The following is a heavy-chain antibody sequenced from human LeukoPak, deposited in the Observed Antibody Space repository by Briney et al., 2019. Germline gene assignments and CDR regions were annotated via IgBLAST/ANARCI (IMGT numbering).Heavy chain of an antibody. Sequence: PGRSLRLSCVASGFSFSTSAIHCGRLAPGKGPSWFTIISYDGSGKYYADSVKGRFTISRDNSKNTLYLQMNSLRAEDTAMYYCARDGGTIPTVINAFDYWGQGTLVTVSS. CDR2: ISYDGSGK. V-gene: IGHV3-30-3*01. D-gene: IGHD3-3*01. CDR1: GFSFSTSA. CDR3: ARDGGTIPTVINAFDY. J-gene: IGHJ4*02.